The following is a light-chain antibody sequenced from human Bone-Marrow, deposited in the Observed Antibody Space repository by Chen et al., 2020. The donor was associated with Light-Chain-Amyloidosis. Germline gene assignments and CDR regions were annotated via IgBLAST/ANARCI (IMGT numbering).Light chain of an antibody. V-gene: IGLV1-47*01. Sequence: QSVLTQPPSASGTPGQRVTISCSGSSSNIGSNYVYWYQQRPGTAPKLLIYRNNQRPSGVPDRFSGSKSGTSASLAISGLRSEDEADYYCAAWDDSLSVYVFGTGTKVTVL. CDR2: RNN. CDR1: SSNIGSNY. J-gene: IGLJ1*01. CDR3: AAWDDSLSVYV.